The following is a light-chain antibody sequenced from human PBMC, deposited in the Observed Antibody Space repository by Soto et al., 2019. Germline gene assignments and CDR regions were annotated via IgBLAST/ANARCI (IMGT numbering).Light chain of an antibody. CDR3: AAWDDSLNGPLYV. CDR1: SSNIVSNT. V-gene: IGLV1-44*01. Sequence: QSLLTKPPAASGTPGQMFTISWSGMSSNIVSNTVNWYQQLPGTAPKLLIYSNNQRPSGVPDRFSGSKSGTSASLAISGLQSEDEADYYCAAWDDSLNGPLYVFGTGTKVTV. CDR2: SNN. J-gene: IGLJ1*01.